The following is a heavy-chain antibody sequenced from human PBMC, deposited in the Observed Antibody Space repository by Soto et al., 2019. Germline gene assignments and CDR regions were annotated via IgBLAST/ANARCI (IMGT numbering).Heavy chain of an antibody. V-gene: IGHV3-48*01. D-gene: IGHD4-17*01. CDR3: ARVGEANDYGDLQVPYYFDY. CDR1: GFTFSSYS. Sequence: EVQLVESGGGLVQPGGSLRLSCAASGFTFSSYSMNWVRQAPGKGLEWVSYISSSSSTIYYAASVKGRFTISRDNAKNSLYLQMNSLRAEDTAVYYCARVGEANDYGDLQVPYYFDYWGQGTLVTVSS. CDR2: ISSSSSTI. J-gene: IGHJ4*02.